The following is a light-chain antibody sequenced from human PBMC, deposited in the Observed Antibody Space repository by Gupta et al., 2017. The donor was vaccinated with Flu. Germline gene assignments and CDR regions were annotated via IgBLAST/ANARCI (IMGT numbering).Light chain of an antibody. CDR2: GNS. V-gene: IGLV1-40*01. CDR3: QSYDSSLSCWV. Sequence: SGAPGQRVTISCTGSSSTIGAGYDVHWYQQLPGTAPKLLIYGNSNRPSGVPDRFSGSKSGSSASLAMTGLRSEDGADYYCQSYDSSLSCWVFGGGSELTVL. CDR1: SSTIGAGYD. J-gene: IGLJ3*02.